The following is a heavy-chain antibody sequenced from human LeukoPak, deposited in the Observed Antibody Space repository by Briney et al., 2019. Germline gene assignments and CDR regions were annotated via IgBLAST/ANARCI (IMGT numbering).Heavy chain of an antibody. J-gene: IGHJ4*02. CDR1: GGSISNYY. CDR2: IQTSGST. V-gene: IGHV4-4*07. D-gene: IGHD3-3*01. CDR3: ARSHYDFWSGYYTGRFDY. Sequence: SETLSLTCTVSGGSISNYYWSWIRQPAGKGLEWLGRIQTSGSTNYNPSLKSRVTMSVDTSKNQFSLKLSSVTAADTAVYYCARSHYDFWSGYYTGRFDYWGQGTLVTVSS.